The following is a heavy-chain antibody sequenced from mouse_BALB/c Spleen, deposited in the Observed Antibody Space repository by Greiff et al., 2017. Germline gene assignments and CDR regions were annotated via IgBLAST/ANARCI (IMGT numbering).Heavy chain of an antibody. CDR3: TRGVDWFAY. D-gene: IGHD1-1*02. V-gene: IGHV1-69*02. Sequence: QVQLQQPGAELVRPGASVKLSCKASGYTFTSYWINWVKQRPGQGLEWIGNIYPSDSYTNYNQKFKDKATLTVDKSSSTAYMQLSSPTSEDSAVYYCTRGVDWFAYWGQGTLVTVSA. CDR2: IYPSDSYT. CDR1: GYTFTSYW. J-gene: IGHJ3*01.